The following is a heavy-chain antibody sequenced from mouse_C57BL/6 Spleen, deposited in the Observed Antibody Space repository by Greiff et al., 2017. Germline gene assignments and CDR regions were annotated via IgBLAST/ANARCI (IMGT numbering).Heavy chain of an antibody. CDR3: TIYDGYYKGAMYY. V-gene: IGHV14-1*01. Sequence: VQLQQSGAELVRPGASVKLSCTASGFNIKDYYMHWVKQRPEQGLEWIGRIDPEDGDTEYAPKFQGKATMTADTSSNTAYLQLSSLTSEDTAVYYCTIYDGYYKGAMYYWGQGTSVTVSS. D-gene: IGHD2-3*01. CDR1: GFNIKDYY. CDR2: IDPEDGDT. J-gene: IGHJ4*01.